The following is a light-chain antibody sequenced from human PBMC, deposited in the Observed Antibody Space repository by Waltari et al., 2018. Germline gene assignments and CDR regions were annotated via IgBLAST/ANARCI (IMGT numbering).Light chain of an antibody. CDR1: QTISTN. CDR2: GAS. J-gene: IGKJ4*01. CDR3: QQYNLWPLT. Sequence: EIVMTQSPGTLSVSPGERATLSCRASQTISTNLAWYQQKPGQAPRLLIFGASTRATGIPVRFSGSGSGTEFTLTISSLQSEDFAIYYCQQYNLWPLTFGGGTTVEI. V-gene: IGKV3-15*01.